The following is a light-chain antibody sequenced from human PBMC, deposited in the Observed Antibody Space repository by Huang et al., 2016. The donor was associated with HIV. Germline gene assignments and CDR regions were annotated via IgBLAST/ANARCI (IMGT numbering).Light chain of an antibody. CDR2: DAS. Sequence: EIVMTQSPATLSVSPGERATLSCRASQTVSSNLAWYQQKPGQAPRPLIYDASTRATGIPARFSGSGSGTEFTLTISSLQSEDFAVYFCQQYNNWPPMYTFGQGTKLEIK. J-gene: IGKJ2*01. V-gene: IGKV3-15*01. CDR1: QTVSSN. CDR3: QQYNNWPPMYT.